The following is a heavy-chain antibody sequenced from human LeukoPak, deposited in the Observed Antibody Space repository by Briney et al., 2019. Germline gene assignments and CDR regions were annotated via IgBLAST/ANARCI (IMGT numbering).Heavy chain of an antibody. D-gene: IGHD4-23*01. CDR1: GSIFANYW. Sequence: GESLKISCKASGSIFANYWIAGVHQMPGKGLEWMGIIYPADSDTKYSPSFQGQVTISADKSISPAHLQWSGLKVSYRGIDLCARGRDKMRWTNHYYYGFDVWGQGTTATVSS. J-gene: IGHJ6*02. CDR2: IYPADSDT. CDR3: ARGRDKMRWTNHYYYGFDV. V-gene: IGHV5-51*07.